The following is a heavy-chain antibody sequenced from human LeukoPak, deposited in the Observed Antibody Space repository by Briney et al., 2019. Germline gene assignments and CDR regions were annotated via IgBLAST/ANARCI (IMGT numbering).Heavy chain of an antibody. CDR1: GVSFSGYY. J-gene: IGHJ4*02. V-gene: IGHV4-34*01. D-gene: IGHD6-6*01. CDR2: INHSGST. CDR3: ARASAYSSSSGVNY. Sequence: SETLSLTCAVYGVSFSGYYWSWIRQPPGKGLEWTGEINHSGSTNYNPSLKSRVTISVDTSRNQFSLKLSSVTAADTAVYYCARASAYSSSSGVNYWGQGTLVTVSS.